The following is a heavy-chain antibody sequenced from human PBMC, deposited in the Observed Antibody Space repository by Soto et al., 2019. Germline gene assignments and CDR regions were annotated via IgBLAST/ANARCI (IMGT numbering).Heavy chain of an antibody. CDR3: ARGISYRWVY. Sequence: QVQLQESGPGLVKPSGTLSLTCTAYGDSLSTDYWWSWVRQHPGKGLEWIGEIHHSEITNYIQSLKSRVTLSVDKSNTQVSLELTSVAAADTAGYYCARGISYRWVYWGQGTLVTVSS. CDR2: IHHSEIT. J-gene: IGHJ4*02. CDR1: GDSLSTDYW. V-gene: IGHV4-4*02. D-gene: IGHD3-16*02.